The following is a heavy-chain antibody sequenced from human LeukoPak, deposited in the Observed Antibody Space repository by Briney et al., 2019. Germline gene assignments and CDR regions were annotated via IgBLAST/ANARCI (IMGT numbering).Heavy chain of an antibody. D-gene: IGHD5-18*01. CDR2: IYYSGST. V-gene: IGHV4-39*07. CDR1: GGSISSSSYY. J-gene: IGHJ4*02. CDR3: ARVDAAMVTGFDY. Sequence: PSETLSLTCTVSGGSISSSSYYWGWIRQPPGKGLEWIGSIYYSGSTYYNPSLKSRVTISVDTSKNQFSLKLSSVTAADTAVYYCARVDAAMVTGFDYWGQGTLVTVSS.